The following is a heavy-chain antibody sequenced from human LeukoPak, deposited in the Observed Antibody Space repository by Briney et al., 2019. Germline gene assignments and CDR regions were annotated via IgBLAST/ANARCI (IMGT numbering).Heavy chain of an antibody. J-gene: IGHJ5*02. V-gene: IGHV4-34*01. CDR3: ARGGWFDP. CDR2: INHSGST. CDR1: GGSFSGYY. Sequence: PSETLSLTCAVYGGSFSGYYWSWIRQPPGMGLEWIGEINHSGSTNYNPSLKSRVTISVDTSKNQFSLKLSSVTAADTAVYYCARGGWFDPWGQGTLVTVSS.